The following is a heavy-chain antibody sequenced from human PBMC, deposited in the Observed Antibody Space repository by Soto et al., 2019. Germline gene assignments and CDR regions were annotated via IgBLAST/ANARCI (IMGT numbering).Heavy chain of an antibody. J-gene: IGHJ4*02. Sequence: EVQLVESGGGLVQPGGSLRLSCAASGFTFSSYEMNWVRQAPGKGLEWVSYISSSGSTIYYADSVKGRFTISRDNAKNSLYLQMNSLRAEDTAVYYCARADSEMATNYYFDYWGQGTLVTVSS. CDR2: ISSSGSTI. V-gene: IGHV3-48*03. CDR3: ARADSEMATNYYFDY. D-gene: IGHD5-12*01. CDR1: GFTFSSYE.